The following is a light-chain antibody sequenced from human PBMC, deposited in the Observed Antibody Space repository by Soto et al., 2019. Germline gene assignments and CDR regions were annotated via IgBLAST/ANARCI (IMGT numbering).Light chain of an antibody. CDR2: GAS. CDR3: QQSYILPLT. Sequence: DLQMTQSPSSLSASVGYRVTITCRASQSINSFLNWYQQKPGKAPKLLIYGASGLQSGVLSRFSGSGSGTDFTLTISSLQPEDFATYYCQQSYILPLTFGGGTRLQIK. CDR1: QSINSF. V-gene: IGKV1-39*01. J-gene: IGKJ5*01.